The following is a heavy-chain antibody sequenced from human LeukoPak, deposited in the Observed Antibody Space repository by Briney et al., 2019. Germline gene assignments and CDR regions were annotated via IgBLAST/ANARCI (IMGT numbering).Heavy chain of an antibody. J-gene: IGHJ3*02. D-gene: IGHD1-7*01. CDR1: GGTFSSYG. V-gene: IGHV1-69*05. CDR2: IIPILGTA. Sequence: GASVKVSCKASGGTFSSYGISWVRQAPGQGLEWMGGIIPILGTANYAQNFQGRVTITTDESTSTAYMELSSLGSEDTAVYYCARDLAPATEWNYADAFDIWGQGTMVTVSS. CDR3: ARDLAPATEWNYADAFDI.